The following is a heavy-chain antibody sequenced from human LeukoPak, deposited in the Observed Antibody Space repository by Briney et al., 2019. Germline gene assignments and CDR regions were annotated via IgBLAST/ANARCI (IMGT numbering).Heavy chain of an antibody. CDR1: GFTFSSYG. J-gene: IGHJ4*02. Sequence: PGGSLRLSCAASGFTFSSYGMHWVRQAPGKGLEWVAVISYDGSNKYYADSVKGRFTISRDNSKNTLYLQMNSLRAEDTAVYYCAKEAGATYCSGGSCYSLDFDYWGQGTLVTVSS. CDR3: AKEAGATYCSGGSCYSLDFDY. CDR2: ISYDGSNK. D-gene: IGHD2-15*01. V-gene: IGHV3-30*18.